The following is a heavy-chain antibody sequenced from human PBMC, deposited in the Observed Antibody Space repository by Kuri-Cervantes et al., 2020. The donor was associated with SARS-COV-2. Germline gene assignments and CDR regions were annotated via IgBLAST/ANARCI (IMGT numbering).Heavy chain of an antibody. CDR3: ARETGEGWFDP. J-gene: IGHJ5*02. CDR2: IYHSGST. Sequence: SQTLSLTCAVSGGSISSGGYSWSWIRQPPGKGLEWIGYIYHSGSTYYNPSLKSRVTISVDRSKNQFSLKLSSVTAADTAVYYCARETGEGWFDPWGQGTLVTVSS. V-gene: IGHV4-30-2*01. CDR1: GGSISSGGYS. D-gene: IGHD7-27*01.